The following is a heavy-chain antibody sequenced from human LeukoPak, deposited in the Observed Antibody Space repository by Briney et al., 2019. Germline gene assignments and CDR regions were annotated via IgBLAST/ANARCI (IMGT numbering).Heavy chain of an antibody. CDR1: GASIRGYY. CDR3: ARYSCPNGVCYYFDY. D-gene: IGHD2-8*01. J-gene: IGHJ4*02. Sequence: SETLSLTCTASGASIRGYYCSWIRQPPGKGLEWIGYIYYTGSTNYNPSLKSRVTMSVDASKNTFSLKLTSVTAADTAVYYCARYSCPNGVCYYFDYWGQGTLVTVSS. CDR2: IYYTGST. V-gene: IGHV4-59*01.